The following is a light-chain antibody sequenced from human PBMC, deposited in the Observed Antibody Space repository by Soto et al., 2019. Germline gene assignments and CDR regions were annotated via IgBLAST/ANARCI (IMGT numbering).Light chain of an antibody. CDR3: LQLYNFSWT. J-gene: IGKJ1*01. CDR2: DAS. Sequence: DIQMTQSPSSVSASVGDRVTITCRASQGISSWLAWYQQKPGKAPKLLIYDASNLESGVPSRFSGSESGTEFTLTISRLQPEDFATYYCLQLYNFSWTFGQGTKVDIK. CDR1: QGISSW. V-gene: IGKV1-12*01.